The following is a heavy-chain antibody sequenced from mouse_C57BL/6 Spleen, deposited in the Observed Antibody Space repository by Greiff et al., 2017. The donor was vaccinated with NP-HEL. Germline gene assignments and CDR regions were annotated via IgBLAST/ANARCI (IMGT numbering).Heavy chain of an antibody. CDR3: ARVHYYADYYAMDY. CDR1: GYSITSGYY. Sequence: EVKLVESGPGLVKPSQSLSLTCSVTGYSITSGYYWNWIRQFPGNKLEWMGYISYDGSNNYNPSLKNRISITRDTSKNQFFLKLNSVTTEDTATYYCARVHYYADYYAMDYWGQGTSVTVSS. J-gene: IGHJ4*01. D-gene: IGHD1-2*01. V-gene: IGHV3-6*01. CDR2: ISYDGSN.